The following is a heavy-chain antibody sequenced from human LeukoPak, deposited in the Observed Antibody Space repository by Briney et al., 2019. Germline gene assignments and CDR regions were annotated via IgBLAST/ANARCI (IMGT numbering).Heavy chain of an antibody. CDR1: GFTFSSYA. CDR3: AKDIVGEYYYYYGMDV. Sequence: GGSLRLSYAASGFTFSSYAMSWVRQAPGKGLEWVSAISGSGGSTYYADSVKGRFTISRDNSKNTLYLQMNSLRAEDTAVYYCAKDIVGEYYYYYGMDVWGQGTTVTVSS. V-gene: IGHV3-23*01. J-gene: IGHJ6*02. CDR2: ISGSGGST. D-gene: IGHD2-15*01.